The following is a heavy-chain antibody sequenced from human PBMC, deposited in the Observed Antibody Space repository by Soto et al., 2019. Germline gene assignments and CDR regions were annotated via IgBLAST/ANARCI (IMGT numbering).Heavy chain of an antibody. CDR1: GGTFSRYT. J-gene: IGHJ4*02. CDR3: ANRYSSSDDY. Sequence: QVQLGQSGAEVKKPGSSVKVSCKASGGTFSRYTISWVRHAPGQGLEGLGRITPILGIANYAQNSQGRVTITADKSTSTAYMELSSLRSEDTAVYYCANRYSSSDDYWGQGTLVTVSS. CDR2: ITPILGIA. D-gene: IGHD6-6*01. V-gene: IGHV1-69*02.